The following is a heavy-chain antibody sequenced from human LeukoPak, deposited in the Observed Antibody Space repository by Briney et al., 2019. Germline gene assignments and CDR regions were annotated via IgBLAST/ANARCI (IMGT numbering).Heavy chain of an antibody. CDR2: INQDGSVR. V-gene: IGHV3-7*04. Sequence: PGGSLRLSCAASGFTFTRYWMTWIRQAPGEGLEWVANINQDGSVRYYVDSVRGRFTISRDNAKNSFLLQMNSLSAEDTAVCYCARDYSSSGSFDYWGQGALVTVSS. J-gene: IGHJ4*02. D-gene: IGHD3-10*01. CDR1: GFTFTRYW. CDR3: ARDYSSSGSFDY.